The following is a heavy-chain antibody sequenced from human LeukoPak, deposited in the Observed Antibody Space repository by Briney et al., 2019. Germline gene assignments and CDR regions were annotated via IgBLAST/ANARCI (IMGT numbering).Heavy chain of an antibody. J-gene: IGHJ4*02. CDR1: GGSFTGYS. CDR3: ARVDGYCSSTSCYGGTRFDY. Sequence: ASETLSLTCAFYGGSFTGYSWSWIRQSPGKGLEWIGLVNHGGSTNYNPSLKSRVTISIDTSMNQFSLNLTSVSAADTAVYYCARVDGYCSSTSCYGGTRFDYWGQGTLVTVSS. D-gene: IGHD2-2*01. V-gene: IGHV4-34*01. CDR2: VNHGGST.